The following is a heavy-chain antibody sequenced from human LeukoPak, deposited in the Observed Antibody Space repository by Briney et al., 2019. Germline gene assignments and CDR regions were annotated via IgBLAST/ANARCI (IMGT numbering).Heavy chain of an antibody. CDR1: GDSITSGS. D-gene: IGHD3-22*01. Sequence: SETLSLTCTVSGDSITSGSWGWIRQTPGKGLEWIGNIYSTGTTSYNSSVKSRVTMSVDTSKNQFSLKLDSVTAADTAVYYCGRDSGFWLYWGQGTLVTVSS. CDR2: IYSTGTT. V-gene: IGHV4-39*07. CDR3: GRDSGFWLY. J-gene: IGHJ4*02.